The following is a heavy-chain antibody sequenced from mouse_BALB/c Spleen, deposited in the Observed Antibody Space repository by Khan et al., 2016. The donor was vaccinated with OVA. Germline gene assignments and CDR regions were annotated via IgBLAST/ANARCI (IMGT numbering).Heavy chain of an antibody. Sequence: EVQLQESGPGLVKPSQSLSLTYTVTGYSITSDYAWNWIRQFPGNKLEWMGYISYSGTTSYTPSLKSRISITRDTSKNQFFLQLNSLTTEDTATYYCTGGRAYWGQGTLVTVSA. CDR2: ISYSGTT. D-gene: IGHD3-3*01. V-gene: IGHV3-2*02. CDR3: TGGRAY. J-gene: IGHJ3*01. CDR1: GYSITSDYA.